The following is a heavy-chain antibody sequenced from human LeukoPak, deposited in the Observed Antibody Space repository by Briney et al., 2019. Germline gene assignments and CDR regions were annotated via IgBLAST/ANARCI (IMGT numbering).Heavy chain of an antibody. CDR2: IYHSGST. J-gene: IGHJ4*02. D-gene: IGHD1-26*01. V-gene: IGHV4-4*02. Sequence: SETLSLTCAVSGGSISSSNWWSWARQPPGKGLEWIGEIYHSGSTNYNPSLKSRVTISVDKSKNQFSLKLSSVTAADTAVYYCAVQVGANIFDYWGQGTLVTVSS. CDR1: GGSISSSNW. CDR3: AVQVGANIFDY.